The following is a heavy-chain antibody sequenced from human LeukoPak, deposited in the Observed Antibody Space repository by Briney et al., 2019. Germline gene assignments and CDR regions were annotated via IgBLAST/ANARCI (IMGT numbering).Heavy chain of an antibody. Sequence: GGSLRLSCAASGFTFSSYAMSWVRQAPGKGLEWVAVISYDGSNKYYADSVKGRFTISRDNSKNTLYLQMNSLRAEDTAVYYCARDRRLDYWGQGTLVTVSS. V-gene: IGHV3-30-3*01. CDR2: ISYDGSNK. J-gene: IGHJ4*02. CDR3: ARDRRLDY. CDR1: GFTFSSYA.